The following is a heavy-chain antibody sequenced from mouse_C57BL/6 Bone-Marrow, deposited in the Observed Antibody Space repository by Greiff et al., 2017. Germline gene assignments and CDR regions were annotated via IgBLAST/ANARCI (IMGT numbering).Heavy chain of an antibody. CDR1: GYSITSGYY. D-gene: IGHD4-1*01. V-gene: IGHV3-6*01. J-gene: IGHJ2*01. Sequence: EVQLQQSGPGLVKPSQSLSLTCSVTGYSITSGYYWNWIRQFPGNKLEWMGYISYDGSNNYNPSLKNRISITRDTSKNQFFLKLNSVTTEDTATYYCARENWDWGYFDYWGQGTTLTVSS. CDR2: ISYDGSN. CDR3: ARENWDWGYFDY.